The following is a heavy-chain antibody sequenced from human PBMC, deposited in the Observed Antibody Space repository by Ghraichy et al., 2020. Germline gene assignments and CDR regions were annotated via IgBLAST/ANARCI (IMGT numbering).Heavy chain of an antibody. CDR2: MNPNSGNT. D-gene: IGHD3-22*01. J-gene: IGHJ6*02. Sequence: ASVKVSCKASGYTFTSYDINWVRQATGQGLEWMGWMNPNSGNTGYAQKFQGRVTMTRNTSISTAYMELSSLRSEDTAVYYCARVITMIVVVITTLSHYYGMDVWGQGTTVTVSS. CDR3: ARVITMIVVVITTLSHYYGMDV. V-gene: IGHV1-8*01. CDR1: GYTFTSYD.